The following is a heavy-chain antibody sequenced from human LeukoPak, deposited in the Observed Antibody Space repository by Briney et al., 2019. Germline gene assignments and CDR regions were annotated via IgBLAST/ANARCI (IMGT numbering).Heavy chain of an antibody. V-gene: IGHV3-64*01. J-gene: IGHJ4*02. Sequence: GGSLRLSCVASGFTFTNYWMHWVRQAPGKGLEYVSAIKNNGGGTYYASSVQGRFTVSRDNSRSTLYLQMDSLRPDDMAIYYCARVQSTVRGIQGPFDLWGQGTLVTVS. D-gene: IGHD3-10*01. CDR1: GFTFTNYW. CDR3: ARVQSTVRGIQGPFDL. CDR2: IKNNGGGT.